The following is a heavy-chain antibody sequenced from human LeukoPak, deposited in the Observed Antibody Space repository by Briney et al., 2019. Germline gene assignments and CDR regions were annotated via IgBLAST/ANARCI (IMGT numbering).Heavy chain of an antibody. CDR3: ATPASYYDFWSGSQDAFDI. CDR2: IYYSGST. CDR1: GGSISSSSYY. Sequence: SETLSLTCTVSGGSISSSSYYWGWIRQPPGKGLEWIGSIYYSGSTYYNPSLKSRVTISVDTSKNQFSLKLSSVTAADTAVYYCATPASYYDFWSGSQDAFDIWGQGTMVTVSS. V-gene: IGHV4-39*01. D-gene: IGHD3-3*01. J-gene: IGHJ3*02.